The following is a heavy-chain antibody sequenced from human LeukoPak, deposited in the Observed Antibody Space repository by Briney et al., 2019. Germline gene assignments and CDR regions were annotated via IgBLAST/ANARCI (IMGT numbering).Heavy chain of an antibody. Sequence: GGSLRLSCAVSGFTFSSYWMSWVRQAPGKGLEWVANIKQDGSEKNYVDSVKGRFTISRDNAKNSLYLQMNSLRAEDTAVYYCARVPYYDSSGYFDYWGQGTLVTVSS. CDR3: ARVPYYDSSGYFDY. V-gene: IGHV3-7*01. CDR1: GFTFSSYW. CDR2: IKQDGSEK. J-gene: IGHJ4*02. D-gene: IGHD3-22*01.